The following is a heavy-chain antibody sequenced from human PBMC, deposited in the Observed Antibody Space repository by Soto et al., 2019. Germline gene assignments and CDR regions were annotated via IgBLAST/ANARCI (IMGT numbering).Heavy chain of an antibody. D-gene: IGHD2-2*01. V-gene: IGHV1-2*04. Sequence: ASVKVACKASGYTFTGYYMHWVRQAPGQGLEWMGWINPNSGGTNYAQKFQGWVTMTRDTSISTAYMELSRLRSDDTAVYYCARAGVVPASQVDYWGQGTLVTVSS. CDR3: ARAGVVPASQVDY. CDR2: INPNSGGT. J-gene: IGHJ4*02. CDR1: GYTFTGYY.